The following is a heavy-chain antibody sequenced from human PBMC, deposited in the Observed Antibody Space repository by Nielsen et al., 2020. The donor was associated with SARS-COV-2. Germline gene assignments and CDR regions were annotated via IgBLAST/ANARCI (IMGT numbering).Heavy chain of an antibody. Sequence: GGSLRLSCAASGLTFSSYWMSWVRQAPGKGLEWVANIKQDGSEKYYVDSVKGRFTISRDNAKNSLYLQMNSLRAEDTAVYYCARGGSSSVYFDYWGQGTLVTVSS. CDR1: GLTFSSYW. D-gene: IGHD6-6*01. J-gene: IGHJ4*02. CDR3: ARGGSSSVYFDY. V-gene: IGHV3-7*01. CDR2: IKQDGSEK.